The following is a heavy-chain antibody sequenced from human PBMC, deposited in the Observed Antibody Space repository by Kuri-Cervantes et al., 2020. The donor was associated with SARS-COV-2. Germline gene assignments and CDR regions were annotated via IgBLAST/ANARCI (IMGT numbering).Heavy chain of an antibody. CDR3: ARDRVLGSGSYYDY. CDR2: IIPILGIA. V-gene: IGHV1-69*04. D-gene: IGHD1-26*01. J-gene: IGHJ4*02. CDR1: GGTFSSYT. Sequence: SVKVSCKASGGTFSSYTISWVRQAPGQGLEWMGRIIPILGIANYAQKFQGRVTITADKSTSTAYMELSSLRSEDTAVYYCARDRVLGSGSYYDYWGQGTLVTVSS.